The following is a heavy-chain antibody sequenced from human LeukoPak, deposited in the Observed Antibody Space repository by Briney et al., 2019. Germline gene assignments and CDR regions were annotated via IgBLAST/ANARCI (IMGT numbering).Heavy chain of an antibody. Sequence: GGSLSLSCAASGFTFTSNAMSWVPRAPGKGREWVSLISGSGGSTYYADYVKGRFTISRDNSKNTLYLQMNSLRAEDTAVYYCAKATPIAVVDYWGQGTLVTVSA. V-gene: IGHV3-23*01. J-gene: IGHJ4*02. CDR3: AKATPIAVVDY. CDR1: GFTFTSNA. D-gene: IGHD6-19*01. CDR2: ISGSGGST.